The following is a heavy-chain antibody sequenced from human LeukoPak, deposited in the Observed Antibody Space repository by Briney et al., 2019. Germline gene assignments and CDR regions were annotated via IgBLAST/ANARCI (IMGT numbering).Heavy chain of an antibody. CDR3: AKEYPRIAAAGTQKKLLDY. V-gene: IGHV4-38-2*02. D-gene: IGHD6-25*01. J-gene: IGHJ4*02. Sequence: SETLSLTCTVSGYSISSGYFWGWIRQPPGKGLEWIGSFYHSGITYYNPSLKSRVTISVEMSKNQFSLKLSSVTAADTAVYYCAKEYPRIAAAGTQKKLLDYWGQGTLVTVSS. CDR2: FYHSGIT. CDR1: GYSISSGYF.